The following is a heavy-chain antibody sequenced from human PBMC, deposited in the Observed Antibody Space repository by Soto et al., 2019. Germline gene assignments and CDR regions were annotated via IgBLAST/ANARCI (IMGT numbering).Heavy chain of an antibody. J-gene: IGHJ4*02. Sequence: QVQLQESGPGLVKPSGTLSLTCAVSGGSISSRNWWSWVRQPPGKGLEWIGEIYHSGSTNYNPSLETRVTISVDKSKNQFSLKLSSVTAADTAVYYCARGNYCSGGSCYSSDYWGQGTLVTVSS. D-gene: IGHD2-15*01. CDR1: GGSISSRNW. CDR3: ARGNYCSGGSCYSSDY. CDR2: IYHSGST. V-gene: IGHV4-4*02.